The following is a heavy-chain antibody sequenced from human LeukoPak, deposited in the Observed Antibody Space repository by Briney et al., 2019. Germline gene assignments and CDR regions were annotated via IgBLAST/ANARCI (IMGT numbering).Heavy chain of an antibody. Sequence: PSETLSLTCTVSGGSISSGSYYWSWLRQPAGKGLEWIGRIYTSGSTNYNPSLKSRVTISIDTCKNQFSLKLSSVTAADTAVYYCAREGYYGSGRRVDYWGQGTLVTVSS. CDR3: AREGYYGSGRRVDY. V-gene: IGHV4-61*02. CDR1: GGSISSGSYY. CDR2: IYTSGST. J-gene: IGHJ4*02. D-gene: IGHD3-10*01.